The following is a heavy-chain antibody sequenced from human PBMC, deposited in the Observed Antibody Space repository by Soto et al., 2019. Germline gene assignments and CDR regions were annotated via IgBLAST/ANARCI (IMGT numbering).Heavy chain of an antibody. CDR1: GLTVSSIY. CDR3: ARVPPDYGDYVFDY. D-gene: IGHD4-17*01. J-gene: IGHJ4*02. V-gene: IGHV3-53*01. Sequence: TGLFLRVCYAASGLTVSSIYMSWVRQAPGKGLEWVSVIYSGGSTYYADSVKGRFTISRDNSKNTLYLQMNSLRAEDTAVYYCARVPPDYGDYVFDYWGQGTLVTVSS. CDR2: IYSGGST.